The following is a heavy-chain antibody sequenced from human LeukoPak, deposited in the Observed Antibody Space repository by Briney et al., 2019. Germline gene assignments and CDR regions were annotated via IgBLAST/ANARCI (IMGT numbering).Heavy chain of an antibody. V-gene: IGHV4-59*01. CDR2: IYYSGST. CDR3: AIWRGLGYCSSTSCFRFDP. J-gene: IGHJ5*02. CDR1: GGSISSYY. Sequence: SETLSHTCTVSGGSISSYYWSWIRQPPGKGLEWIGYIYYSGSTNYNPSLKGRVTISVDTSKNQFSLKLSSVTAADTAVYYCAIWRGLGYCSSTSCFRFDPWGQGTLVTVSS. D-gene: IGHD2-2*01.